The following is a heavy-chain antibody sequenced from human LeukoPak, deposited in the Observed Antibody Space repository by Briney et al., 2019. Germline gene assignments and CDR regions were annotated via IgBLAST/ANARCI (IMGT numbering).Heavy chain of an antibody. D-gene: IGHD2-15*01. Sequence: GGSLRLSCAASGFTFSDYYITWIRQSPGKGLEWVSSISSSGSTIYSADSAKGRFTISRDNAKNSLYLQMNSLRAEDTAVYYCARDSSCSGGSCYYYYMDVWGKWTTVTVSS. J-gene: IGHJ6*03. CDR2: ISSSGSTI. V-gene: IGHV3-11*04. CDR1: GFTFSDYY. CDR3: ARDSSCSGGSCYYYYMDV.